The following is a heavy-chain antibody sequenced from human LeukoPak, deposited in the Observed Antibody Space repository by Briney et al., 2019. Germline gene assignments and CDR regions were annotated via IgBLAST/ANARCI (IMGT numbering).Heavy chain of an antibody. V-gene: IGHV4-59*01. CDR2: IYYSGST. Sequence: SETLSLXCTVSGGSISSYYWSWIRQPPGKGLEWIGYIYYSGSTNYNPSLKSRVTISVDTSKNQFSLKLSSVTAADTAVYYCARAYYYDSSGYYRADAFDIWGQGTMVTVSS. D-gene: IGHD3-22*01. CDR3: ARAYYYDSSGYYRADAFDI. CDR1: GGSISSYY. J-gene: IGHJ3*02.